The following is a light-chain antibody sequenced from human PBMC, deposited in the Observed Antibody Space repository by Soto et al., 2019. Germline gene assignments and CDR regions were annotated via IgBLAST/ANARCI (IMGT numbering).Light chain of an antibody. CDR2: DVS. CDR3: SSYTGSGVVV. Sequence: QSALTQPASVSGSPGQSITISCTGTSNDVGGYNYVSWYQQPPGKAPKLMIYDVSNRPSGVSNRFSGSKSGNTASLTISGLQAEDEADYYCSSYTGSGVVVFGGGTKVTVL. J-gene: IGLJ2*01. V-gene: IGLV2-14*01. CDR1: SNDVGGYNY.